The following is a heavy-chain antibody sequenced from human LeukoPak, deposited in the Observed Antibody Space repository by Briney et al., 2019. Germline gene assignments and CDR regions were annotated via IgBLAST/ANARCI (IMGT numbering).Heavy chain of an antibody. CDR2: IYPGDSDT. CDR1: GYSFASYW. D-gene: IGHD3-22*01. Sequence: GESLKISCKGSGYSFASYWIDWVRQMPGKGLEWMGVIYPGDSDTKYSPSFQGQVTISADKSISTAYLQWSSLKASDTAMYYCARRVGYYYDSSGYYYFDYWGQGTLVTVSS. J-gene: IGHJ4*02. V-gene: IGHV5-51*01. CDR3: ARRVGYYYDSSGYYYFDY.